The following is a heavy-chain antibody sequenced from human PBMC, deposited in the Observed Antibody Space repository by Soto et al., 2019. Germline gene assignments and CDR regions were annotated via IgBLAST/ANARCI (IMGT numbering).Heavy chain of an antibody. CDR1: GFSVSTSGVG. Sequence: QITLKESGPTLVKPTQPLTLTCTFSGFSVSTSGVGVAWIRQPPGKALVWLALIYWDGDERYSPFLQSRVTITKDTSKNQVGLTMTNMDPVDTATYYGAHKGGRGAGMDVWGQGTTVTVSS. J-gene: IGHJ6*02. D-gene: IGHD2-15*01. CDR3: AHKGGRGAGMDV. V-gene: IGHV2-5*02. CDR2: IYWDGDE.